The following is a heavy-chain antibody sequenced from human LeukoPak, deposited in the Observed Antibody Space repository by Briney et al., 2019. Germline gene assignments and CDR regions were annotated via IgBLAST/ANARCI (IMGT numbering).Heavy chain of an antibody. J-gene: IGHJ4*02. CDR1: GGSFSGYY. V-gene: IGHV4-34*01. CDR3: ARGLSYYYGSGRLGY. CDR2: INHSGST. Sequence: SETLSLTCAVYGGSFSGYYWSWIRQPPGKGLEWIGEINHSGSTNYNPSLKSRVTISVDTSKNQFSLKLSSVTAADTAVYYCARGLSYYYGSGRLGYWGQGTLVTVSS. D-gene: IGHD3-10*01.